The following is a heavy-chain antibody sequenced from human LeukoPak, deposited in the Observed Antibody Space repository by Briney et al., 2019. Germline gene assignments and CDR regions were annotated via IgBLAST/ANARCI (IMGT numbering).Heavy chain of an antibody. V-gene: IGHV4-34*01. CDR2: INHSGST. CDR3: ARVPGYYDSSGYYIPRGYYFDY. D-gene: IGHD3-22*01. J-gene: IGHJ4*02. CDR1: GGSFSGYC. Sequence: PSETLSLTCAVYGGSFSGYCWSWIRQPPGKGLEWIGEINHSGSTNYNPSLKSRVTISVDTSKNQSSLKLSSVTAADTAVYYCARVPGYYDSSGYYIPRGYYFDYWGQGTLVTVSS.